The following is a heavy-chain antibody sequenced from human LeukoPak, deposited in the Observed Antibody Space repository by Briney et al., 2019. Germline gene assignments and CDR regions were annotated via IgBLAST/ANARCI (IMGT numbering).Heavy chain of an antibody. Sequence: PSGTLSLTRAVSGGSISSSNWWSWVRQPPGKGLEWIGEIYHSGSTNYNPSLKSRVTISVDTSKNQFSLKLSSVTAADTAVYYCARVRRFLEWLLSTYYYYYMDVWGKGTTVTVSS. CDR1: GGSISSSNW. V-gene: IGHV4-4*02. CDR2: IYHSGST. J-gene: IGHJ6*03. D-gene: IGHD3-3*01. CDR3: ARVRRFLEWLLSTYYYYYMDV.